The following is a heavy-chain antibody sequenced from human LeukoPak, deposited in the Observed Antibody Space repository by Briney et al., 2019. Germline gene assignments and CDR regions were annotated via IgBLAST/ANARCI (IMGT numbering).Heavy chain of an antibody. V-gene: IGHV1-69*05. CDR3: ARGKPGGADRGYYYYYYMDV. Sequence: GASVKVSCTASGGTFSIYAISWVRQAPGQGREWMGGIIPIFGTANYAQKFQGRVTITTDESTSTAYMELSSLRSEDTAVYYCARGKPGGADRGYYYYYYMDVWGKGTTVTVSS. J-gene: IGHJ6*03. D-gene: IGHD2-21*01. CDR2: IIPIFGTA. CDR1: GGTFSIYA.